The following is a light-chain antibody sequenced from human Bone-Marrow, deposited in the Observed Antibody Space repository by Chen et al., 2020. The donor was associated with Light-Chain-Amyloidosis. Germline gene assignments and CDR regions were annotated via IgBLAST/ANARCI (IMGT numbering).Light chain of an antibody. CDR2: AAS. Sequence: DIQMPFSPYSHSASVGDTVTITCRASQSISIYVDWYQQKPGKAPHPLIYAASSLHSGVPSRFSGSGSGTDFTLTISSLQPEDFATYYCQQSYSDSFTFGPGTKVDIK. CDR3: QQSYSDSFT. V-gene: IGKV1-39*01. CDR1: QSISIY. J-gene: IGKJ3*01.